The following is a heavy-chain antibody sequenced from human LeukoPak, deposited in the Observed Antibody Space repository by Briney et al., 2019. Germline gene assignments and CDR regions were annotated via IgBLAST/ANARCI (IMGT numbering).Heavy chain of an antibody. CDR3: ARDVSRGYMDL. J-gene: IGHJ4*02. D-gene: IGHD6-25*01. Sequence: GASVKGSCKASGYTFCDYAVTCGRQAPGQGLEWMGWISVSSGTTTYAEGSQGRLTMSTDSSTGTAYMEIRSLRPDDTAVYFCARDVSRGYMDLWGQGSLVTVAS. V-gene: IGHV1-18*01. CDR2: ISVSSGTT. CDR1: GYTFCDYA.